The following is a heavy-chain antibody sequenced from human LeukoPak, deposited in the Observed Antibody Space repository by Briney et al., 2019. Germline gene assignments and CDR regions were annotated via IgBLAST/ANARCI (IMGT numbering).Heavy chain of an antibody. CDR2: IYATGST. D-gene: IGHD3-10*01. J-gene: IGHJ4*02. Sequence: KPSETLSLTCSVSGGSITSYNWSWIRQPAGKGLEWIGRIYATGSTNYNPSLKSRVTISVDKSKNQFSLKLSSATAADTAVYYCATGGSYLVYWGQGTLVTVSS. CDR3: ATGGSYLVY. V-gene: IGHV4-4*07. CDR1: GGSITSYN.